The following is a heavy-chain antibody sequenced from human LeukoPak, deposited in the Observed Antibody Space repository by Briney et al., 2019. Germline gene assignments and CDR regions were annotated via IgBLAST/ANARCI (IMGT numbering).Heavy chain of an antibody. D-gene: IGHD3-10*01. CDR2: INPNSGGT. Sequence: ASVTVSCKASGYTFTGYYMHWVRQAPGQGLEGMGWINPNSGGTNYAQKFQGRVTITRDTSISTAYMELSRLRSDDTAVYYCARGGGYYYGSGSWLENDYWGQGTLVTVSS. V-gene: IGHV1-2*02. CDR1: GYTFTGYY. CDR3: ARGGGYYYGSGSWLENDY. J-gene: IGHJ4*02.